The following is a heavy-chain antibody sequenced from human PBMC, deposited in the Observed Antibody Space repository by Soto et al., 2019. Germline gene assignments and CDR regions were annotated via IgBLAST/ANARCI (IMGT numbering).Heavy chain of an antibody. V-gene: IGHV4-31*03. Sequence: QVQLQESGPGLVKPSQTLSLTCTVSGGSISSGAYYWSWIRQHPGKGLEWIGYIYYSGSTYYNPSLKSRVTISVDTYKNQFSLKLSSVTAADTAVYYCAIYYSSGSRGFQHWGQGTLVTVSS. CDR1: GGSISSGAYY. D-gene: IGHD3-22*01. CDR2: IYYSGST. CDR3: AIYYSSGSRGFQH. J-gene: IGHJ1*01.